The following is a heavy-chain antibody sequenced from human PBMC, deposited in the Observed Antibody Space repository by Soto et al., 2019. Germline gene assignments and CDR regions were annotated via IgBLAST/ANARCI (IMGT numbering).Heavy chain of an antibody. V-gene: IGHV1-46*01. CDR3: ARSVVAITFSGGGLGY. D-gene: IGHD3-22*01. CDR1: GYTFTSYY. Sequence: ASVKVSCKASGYTFTSYYMHWVRQAPGQGLEWMGIINPSGGSTSYAQKFQGRVTMTRDTSTSTVYMELSSLRSEDTAVYYCARSVVAITFSGGGLGYWGQGTLVTVSS. CDR2: INPSGGST. J-gene: IGHJ4*02.